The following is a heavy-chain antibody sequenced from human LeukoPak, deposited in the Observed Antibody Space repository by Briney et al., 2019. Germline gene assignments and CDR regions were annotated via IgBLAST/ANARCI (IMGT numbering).Heavy chain of an antibody. CDR1: GFTFSSYA. J-gene: IGHJ4*02. V-gene: IGHV3-23*01. CDR2: ISGSGGST. D-gene: IGHD3-22*01. CDR3: AKGPYYYDSSGYYNYFDY. Sequence: GGSLRLSCAASGFTFSSYAVSWVRQAPGKGLEWVSAISGSGGSTYYADSVKGRFTISRDNSKNTLYLQMNSLRAEDTAVYYCAKGPYYYDSSGYYNYFDYWGQGTLVTVSS.